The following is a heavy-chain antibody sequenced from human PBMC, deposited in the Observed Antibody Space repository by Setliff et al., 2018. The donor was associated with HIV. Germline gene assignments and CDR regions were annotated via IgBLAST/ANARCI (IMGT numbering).Heavy chain of an antibody. Sequence: PSETLSLTCTVSGGSISSYYWNWIRQSAGKGLEWIGRIDTGESTNYNPSLKSRVTMSVDTSNHQFSLKLRSVTAADTAVYYCARSGFGYYYYYMDVWGKGTTVTVSS. CDR2: IDTGEST. J-gene: IGHJ6*03. CDR1: GGSISSYY. D-gene: IGHD3-10*01. CDR3: ARSGFGYYYYYMDV. V-gene: IGHV4-4*07.